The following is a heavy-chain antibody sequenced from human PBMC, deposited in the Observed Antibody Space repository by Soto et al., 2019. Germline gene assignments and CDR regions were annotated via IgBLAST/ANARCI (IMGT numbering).Heavy chain of an antibody. V-gene: IGHV1-18*01. J-gene: IGHJ4*02. Sequence: QVQLVQSGAEVKKPGASVKVSCKASGYTFTSYGISWVRQAPGQGLEWMGWISSYNGNTNYAQKLQGRVTMTTDTSTSTAYMELRSLRSADTAVYYCARVITIFGVVTDYFDYWGQGTLVTVSS. CDR2: ISSYNGNT. CDR1: GYTFTSYG. D-gene: IGHD3-3*01. CDR3: ARVITIFGVVTDYFDY.